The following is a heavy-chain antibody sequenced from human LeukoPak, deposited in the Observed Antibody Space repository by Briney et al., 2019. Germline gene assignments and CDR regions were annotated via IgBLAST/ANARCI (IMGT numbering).Heavy chain of an antibody. CDR3: ARGSGIVVVPAAIGWFDP. J-gene: IGHJ5*02. CDR1: GYSISSGYY. CDR2: IYHSGST. D-gene: IGHD2-2*01. V-gene: IGHV4-38-2*02. Sequence: SETLSLTCTVSGYSISSGYYCGWIRQPPGKGLEWIGSIYHSGSTYYNPSLKSRVTISVDTSKNQFSLKLSSVTAADTAVYYCARGSGIVVVPAAIGWFDPWGQGTLFPVSS.